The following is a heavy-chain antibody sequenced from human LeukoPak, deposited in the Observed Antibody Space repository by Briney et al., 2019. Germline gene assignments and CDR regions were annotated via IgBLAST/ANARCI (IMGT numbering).Heavy chain of an antibody. CDR1: GYTFTSYY. Sequence: ASVKVSCKASGYTFTSYYMHWVRQAPGQGLEWMGIINPSGGSASYAQKFQGRVTMTRDTSTSTVYMELSSLRSEDTAVYYCARAPRGTDYYGSGRNNPIPRDYYYYGMDVWGQGTTVTVSS. V-gene: IGHV1-46*01. D-gene: IGHD3-10*01. J-gene: IGHJ6*02. CDR3: ARAPRGTDYYGSGRNNPIPRDYYYYGMDV. CDR2: INPSGGSA.